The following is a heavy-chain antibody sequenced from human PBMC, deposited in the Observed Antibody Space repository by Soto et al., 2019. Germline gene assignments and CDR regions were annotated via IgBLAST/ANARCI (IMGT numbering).Heavy chain of an antibody. J-gene: IGHJ5*02. D-gene: IGHD2-2*01. V-gene: IGHV3-7*01. CDR2: INQDGSKK. CDR3: VGDRGFVVLPAASNPWLDP. CDR1: GFPFNDYW. Sequence: EVQLVESGGGLVQPGGSLRLSCAASGFPFNDYWMTWVRQAPGKELEWVANINQDGSKKYYVDSLRGRFTISRDNTKNSLYLEMNSLRAEDTAVYYCVGDRGFVVLPAASNPWLDPWGQGTLVTVSS.